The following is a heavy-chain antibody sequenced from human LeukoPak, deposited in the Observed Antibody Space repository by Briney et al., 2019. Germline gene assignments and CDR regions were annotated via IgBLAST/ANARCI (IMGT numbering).Heavy chain of an antibody. J-gene: IGHJ4*02. CDR3: ARGLGLVAAGIY. CDR2: IYTSGST. CDR1: GGSISSGSYY. Sequence: SSQTLSPTCTVSGGSISSGSYYWSWIRQPAGKGLEWIGRIYTSGSTNYNPSLKSRVTMSVDTSKNQFSLKLNSVTAADTAVYYCARGLGLVAAGIYWGQGTLVTVSS. V-gene: IGHV4-61*02. D-gene: IGHD6-13*01.